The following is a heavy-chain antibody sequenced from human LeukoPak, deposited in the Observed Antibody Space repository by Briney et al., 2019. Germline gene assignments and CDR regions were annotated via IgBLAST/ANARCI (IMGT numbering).Heavy chain of an antibody. Sequence: SVKVSCKASGYTFTGYYMHWVRQAPGQGLEWMGGIIPIFGTANYAQKFQGRVTIIADKSTSTAYMELSSLRSEDTAVYYCARVNYYDSSGYVNWFDPWGQGTLVTVSS. CDR2: IIPIFGTA. CDR3: ARVNYYDSSGYVNWFDP. CDR1: GYTFTGYY. D-gene: IGHD3-22*01. V-gene: IGHV1-69*06. J-gene: IGHJ5*02.